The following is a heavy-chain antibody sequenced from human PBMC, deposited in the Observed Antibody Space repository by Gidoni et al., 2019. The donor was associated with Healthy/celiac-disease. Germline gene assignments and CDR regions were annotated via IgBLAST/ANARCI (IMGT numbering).Heavy chain of an antibody. CDR3: ARDDSTIFGVGPHYFDY. D-gene: IGHD3-3*01. CDR2: ISAYNGNT. V-gene: IGHV1-18*01. CDR1: GYTFTSYG. Sequence: QVQLVQSGAEVKKPGALVKVSCKASGYTFTSYGISWVRQAPGQGLEWMGWISAYNGNTNYAQKLQGRVTMTTDTSTSTAYMELRSLRSDDTAVYYCARDDSTIFGVGPHYFDYWGQGTLVTVSS. J-gene: IGHJ4*02.